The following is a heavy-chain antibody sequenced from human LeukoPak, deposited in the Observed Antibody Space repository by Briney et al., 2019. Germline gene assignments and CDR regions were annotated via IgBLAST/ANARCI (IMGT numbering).Heavy chain of an antibody. CDR1: GASISSGDYY. Sequence: SETLSLTCTVSGASISSGDYYLSWIRQPPGKGLEWIGYIYYSGSTYYNPSLKSRVTISRDTSKNQVSLKVSSVTAADTAVYYCARVPYGDYINYWGQGTLVTVSS. V-gene: IGHV4-30-4*01. D-gene: IGHD4-17*01. CDR2: IYYSGST. CDR3: ARVPYGDYINY. J-gene: IGHJ4*02.